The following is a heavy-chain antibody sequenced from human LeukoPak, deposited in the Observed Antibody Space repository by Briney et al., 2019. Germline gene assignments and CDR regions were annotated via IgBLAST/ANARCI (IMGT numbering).Heavy chain of an antibody. CDR2: ISYDGSNK. D-gene: IGHD4-17*01. Sequence: GGSLRLSCAASGFTFSSYGMHWVRQAPGKGLEWVAVISYDGSNKYYADSVKGRFTISRDNSKNTLYLQMNSLGAEDTAVYYCAIFHYGGNYAFDIWGQGTMVTVSS. CDR1: GFTFSSYG. CDR3: AIFHYGGNYAFDI. J-gene: IGHJ3*02. V-gene: IGHV3-30*03.